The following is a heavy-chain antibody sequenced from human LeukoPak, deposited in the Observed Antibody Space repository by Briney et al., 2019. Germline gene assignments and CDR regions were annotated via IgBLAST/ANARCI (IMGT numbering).Heavy chain of an antibody. CDR3: VRIYGERDF. CDR2: IRYDGNNK. V-gene: IGHV3-30*02. D-gene: IGHD3-10*01. J-gene: IGHJ4*02. Sequence: GGSLRLSCAASGFTFSSYSMNWVRQAPGKGLNWVAFIRYDGNNKYYADSVKGRFTISRDNSKNMLYLEMNSLSTEDTAVYYCVRIYGERDFWGQGTLVTVSS. CDR1: GFTFSSYS.